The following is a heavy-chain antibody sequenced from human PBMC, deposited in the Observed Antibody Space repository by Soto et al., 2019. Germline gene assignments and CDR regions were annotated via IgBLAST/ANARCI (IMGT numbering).Heavy chain of an antibody. D-gene: IGHD4-4*01. CDR2: IYYSGST. CDR3: ARDRTGDYSNYRYFDY. V-gene: IGHV4-59*01. Sequence: SETLSLTCTVSGGSISSYYWSWIRQPPGKGLEWIGYIYYSGSTNYNPSLKSRVTISVDTSKNQFSLKLSSVTAADTAVYYCARDRTGDYSNYRYFDYWGQGTLVTVSS. CDR1: GGSISSYY. J-gene: IGHJ4*02.